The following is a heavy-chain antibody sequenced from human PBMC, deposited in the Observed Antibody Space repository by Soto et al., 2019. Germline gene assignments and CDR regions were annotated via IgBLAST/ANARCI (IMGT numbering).Heavy chain of an antibody. D-gene: IGHD5-12*01. J-gene: IGHJ6*02. Sequence: GGSLRLSCAASGFTFSSYAMSWVRQAPGKGLEWVSAISGSGGSTNYEESVKGRFTISRDNFKNTLYQQMNSLRAEDTAVYYCAKEIDQVATIPYYGMDVWGQGTTVTVSS. V-gene: IGHV3-23*01. CDR2: ISGSGGST. CDR3: AKEIDQVATIPYYGMDV. CDR1: GFTFSSYA.